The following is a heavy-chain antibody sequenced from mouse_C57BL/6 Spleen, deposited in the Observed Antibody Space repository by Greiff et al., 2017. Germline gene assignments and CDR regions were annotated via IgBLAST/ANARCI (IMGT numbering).Heavy chain of an antibody. CDR3: AREGPYYGYLDY. J-gene: IGHJ2*01. V-gene: IGHV1-18*01. D-gene: IGHD2-10*01. CDR1: GYTFTDYN. Sequence: VQLKQSGPELVKPGASVKIPCKASGYTFTDYNMDWVKQSHGKSLEWIGDINPNNGGTIYNQKFKGKATLTVDKSSSTAYMELRSLTSEDTAVYYCAREGPYYGYLDYWGQGTTLTVSS. CDR2: INPNNGGT.